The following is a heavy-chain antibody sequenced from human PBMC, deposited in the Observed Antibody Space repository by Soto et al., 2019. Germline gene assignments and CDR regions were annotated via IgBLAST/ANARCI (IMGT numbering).Heavy chain of an antibody. V-gene: IGHV4-61*01. Sequence: SETLSLTCTVSGGSVSSGSYYWSWIRQPPGKGLEWIGYIYYSGSTNYNPSLKSRVTISVDTSKNQFSLKLSSVTAADTAVYYCARGAEYSSSLPFDYWGQGTLVTVSS. D-gene: IGHD6-6*01. CDR2: IYYSGST. CDR1: GGSVSSGSYY. J-gene: IGHJ4*02. CDR3: ARGAEYSSSLPFDY.